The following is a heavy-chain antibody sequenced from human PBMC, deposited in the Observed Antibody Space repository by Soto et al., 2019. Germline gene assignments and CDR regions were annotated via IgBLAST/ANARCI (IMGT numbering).Heavy chain of an antibody. CDR3: ARVTGSCSSTSCSYYYFYYGMDV. CDR1: GYTFTSYG. J-gene: IGHJ6*02. D-gene: IGHD2-2*01. V-gene: IGHV1-18*01. CDR2: ISVYNGNT. Sequence: ASVKVSCKASGYTFTSYGISWFRQAPGQGLEWMGWISVYNGNTNYAQKLQGRVTMTKDTYTSKAYMELRSLRSDDTAVYYCARVTGSCSSTSCSYYYFYYGMDVCGQGAKVTVSS.